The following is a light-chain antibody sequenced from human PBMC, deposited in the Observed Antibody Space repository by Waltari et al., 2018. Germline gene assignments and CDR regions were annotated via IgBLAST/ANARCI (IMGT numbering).Light chain of an antibody. CDR1: SSDIGVYNY. V-gene: IGLV2-14*01. CDR3: SSYTTSATWV. Sequence: QSALTQPASVSGSPGQSITIPCTGTSSDIGVYNYVSWYQQHPGKAPRLMIYDVSKRPSGVSNRFSGSKSGKTASLTISGLQAEDEADYFCSSYTTSATWVFGGGTKLTVL. J-gene: IGLJ3*02. CDR2: DVS.